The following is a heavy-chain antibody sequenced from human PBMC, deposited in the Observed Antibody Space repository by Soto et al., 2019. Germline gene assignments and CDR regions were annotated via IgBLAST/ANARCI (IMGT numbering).Heavy chain of an antibody. D-gene: IGHD1-26*01. CDR1: GYTFTSYG. V-gene: IGHV1-18*01. CDR2: ISAYNGNT. CDR3: ARVNPKRIVGATRNWFDP. J-gene: IGHJ5*02. Sequence: ASVKVSCKASGYTFTSYGISWVRQAPGQGLEWMGWISAYNGNTNYAQKLQGRVTMTTDTSPSTAYMELRSLRSDDTAVYYWARVNPKRIVGATRNWFDPWGQGTLVTVSS.